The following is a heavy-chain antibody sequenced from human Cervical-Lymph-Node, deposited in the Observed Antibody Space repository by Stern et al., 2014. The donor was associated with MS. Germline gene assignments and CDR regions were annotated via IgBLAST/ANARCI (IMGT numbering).Heavy chain of an antibody. CDR3: ARAPDTDMCFDY. CDR2: INPNSDGT. D-gene: IGHD5-18*01. V-gene: IGHV1-2*02. Sequence: VQLVESGAEVKKPGASVKVSCKASGYTFTGYYMHWVRQAPGQGLEWMGWINPNSDGTYYAQKFQGRVTMTRDTSISTAYMELSSLRSDDTAVYYCARAPDTDMCFDYWGQGALVTVSS. CDR1: GYTFTGYY. J-gene: IGHJ4*02.